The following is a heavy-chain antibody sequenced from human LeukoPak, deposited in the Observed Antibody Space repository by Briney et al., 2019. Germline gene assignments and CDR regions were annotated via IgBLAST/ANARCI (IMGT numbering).Heavy chain of an antibody. CDR1: GFTFSSYS. Sequence: GGSLRLSCAVSGFTFSSYSMNWVRQAPGKGLEWVSSISRGSSYIYYADSVKGRFTISRDNAKNSLYLQMNSLRAEDTAVYYCASIVYSGYDSNDYWGQGTLVTVSS. V-gene: IGHV3-21*01. D-gene: IGHD5-12*01. CDR2: ISRGSSYI. CDR3: ASIVYSGYDSNDY. J-gene: IGHJ4*02.